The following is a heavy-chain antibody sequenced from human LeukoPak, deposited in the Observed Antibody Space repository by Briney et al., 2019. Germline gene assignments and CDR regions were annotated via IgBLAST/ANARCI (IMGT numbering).Heavy chain of an antibody. V-gene: IGHV3-66*01. D-gene: IGHD5-12*01. CDR2: IYSGGST. CDR3: ARDRGYSGYDY. Sequence: GGSLRLSCAASGFTVSSNYMSWVRQAPGKELEWVSVIYSGGSTYYADSVKGRFTISRDNSKNTLYLQMNSLRAEDTAVCYCARDRGYSGYDYWGQGTLVTVSS. CDR1: GFTVSSNY. J-gene: IGHJ4*02.